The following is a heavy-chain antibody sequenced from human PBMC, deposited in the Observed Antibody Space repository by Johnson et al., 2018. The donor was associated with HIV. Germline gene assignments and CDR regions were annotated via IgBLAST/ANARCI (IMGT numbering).Heavy chain of an antibody. CDR3: ASHRSIAADDAFDI. CDR2: ISYDGSDK. J-gene: IGHJ3*02. CDR1: GFTFNNYP. V-gene: IGHV3-30*01. Sequence: VQLVESGGGVVQPGRSLRLSCTASGFTFNNYPMHWVRQAPGKGLEWVAVISYDGSDKYYADSVKGRFTISRDSSKNTLYLQMNSLRAEDTALYYCASHRSIAADDAFDIWGQGTMVTVSS. D-gene: IGHD6-13*01.